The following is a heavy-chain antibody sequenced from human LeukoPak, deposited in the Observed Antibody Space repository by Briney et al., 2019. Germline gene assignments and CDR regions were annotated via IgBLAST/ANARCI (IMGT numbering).Heavy chain of an antibody. V-gene: IGHV4-4*07. CDR2: IYTSGSP. CDR3: ARGRYYGSGSYPDVLRD. J-gene: IGHJ4*02. D-gene: IGHD3-10*01. CDR1: GGPISSYH. Sequence: SETLSLTCSVSGGPISSYHWSWIRQAAGKGLEWIGRIYTSGSPNYHPFLKSRVTMSVDTSKNQFSLKLCSVTAADTAVYYCARGRYYGSGSYPDVLRDWGQGTLVTVSS.